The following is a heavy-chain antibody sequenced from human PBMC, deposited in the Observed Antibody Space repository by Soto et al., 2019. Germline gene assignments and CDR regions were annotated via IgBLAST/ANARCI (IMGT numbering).Heavy chain of an antibody. CDR2: INHSGST. J-gene: IGHJ4*02. V-gene: IGHV4-34*01. Sequence: SETLSLTCAVYGGSFSGYYWSWIRQPPGKGLEWIGEINHSGSTNYNPSLKSRVTISVDTSKNQFSLKLSSVTAADTAVYYCARGGRGYSYGYGYFDYWGQGTLVTVSS. CDR3: ARGGRGYSYGYGYFDY. D-gene: IGHD5-18*01. CDR1: GGSFSGYY.